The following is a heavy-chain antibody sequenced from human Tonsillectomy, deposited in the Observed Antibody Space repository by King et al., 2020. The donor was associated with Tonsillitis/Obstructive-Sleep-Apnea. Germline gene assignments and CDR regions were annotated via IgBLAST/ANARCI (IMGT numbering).Heavy chain of an antibody. CDR3: ARLSYYGSGILG. CDR1: GFTFSNYW. J-gene: IGHJ4*02. D-gene: IGHD3-10*01. CDR2: INSDGSST. Sequence: VQLVESGGGLVQPGGSLRLSCAASGFTFSNYWMHWVRQAPGKGLVWVSRINSDGSSTSYADSVKGRFTISRDNAKNTLYLQMNSLRAEDTAVYYCARLSYYGSGILGWGQGTLVTVSS. V-gene: IGHV3-74*01.